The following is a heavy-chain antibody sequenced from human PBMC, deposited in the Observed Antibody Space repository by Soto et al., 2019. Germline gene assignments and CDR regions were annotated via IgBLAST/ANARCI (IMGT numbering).Heavy chain of an antibody. Sequence: SETLSLTFTVSGGSISSSSYYWGWIRQPPGKGLHRIGSIYYSGSTYYNPSIKSRVTISVDTSKNQFSLKLSSVTVADTAVYYCARQVTRITMVRGVIPYYYYGMDVWGQGTTVT. J-gene: IGHJ6*02. CDR2: IYYSGST. CDR1: GGSISSSSYY. D-gene: IGHD3-10*01. CDR3: ARQVTRITMVRGVIPYYYYGMDV. V-gene: IGHV4-39*01.